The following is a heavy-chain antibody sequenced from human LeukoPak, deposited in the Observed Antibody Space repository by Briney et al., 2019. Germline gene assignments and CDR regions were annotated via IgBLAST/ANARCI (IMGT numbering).Heavy chain of an antibody. CDR1: GITLSNYG. Sequence: GGALRLSCAVSGITLSNYGMSWVRQAPGKGLEWVAGISGSGGRPNYADSVKGRFTISRDNAKKYLYLEMNNLRAEDTAVYYCATDGAGFDTWGQGVLVTVSS. CDR3: ATDGAGFDT. J-gene: IGHJ5*02. CDR2: ISGSGGRP. V-gene: IGHV3-23*01.